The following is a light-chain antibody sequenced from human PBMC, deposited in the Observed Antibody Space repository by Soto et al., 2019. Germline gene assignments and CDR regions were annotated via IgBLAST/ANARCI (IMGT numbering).Light chain of an antibody. V-gene: IGLV1-44*01. CDR1: SSNIGSNA. Sequence: QSVLTQPPSASATPGQRVTISCSGSSSNIGSNAVNWYQQLPGTAPKLLIYDNNQRPSGVPDRFSGSKSDTSASLAISGLLSDDESDYYCAAWDDSLNGWVFGGGTKLTVL. J-gene: IGLJ3*02. CDR3: AAWDDSLNGWV. CDR2: DNN.